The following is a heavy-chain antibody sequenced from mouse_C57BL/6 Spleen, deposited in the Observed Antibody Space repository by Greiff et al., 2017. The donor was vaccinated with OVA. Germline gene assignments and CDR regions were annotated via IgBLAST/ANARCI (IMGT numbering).Heavy chain of an antibody. CDR3: ARETTVGDY. CDR2: IYPGSGST. CDR1: GYTFTSYW. V-gene: IGHV1-55*01. D-gene: IGHD1-1*01. Sequence: QVQLQQSGAELVKPGASVKMSCKASGYTFTSYWITWVKQRPGQGLEWIGDIYPGSGSTNSNEKFKSKATLTVETSSSTAYMQLSSLTSEDSAVYYCARETTVGDYWGQGTTLTVSS. J-gene: IGHJ2*01.